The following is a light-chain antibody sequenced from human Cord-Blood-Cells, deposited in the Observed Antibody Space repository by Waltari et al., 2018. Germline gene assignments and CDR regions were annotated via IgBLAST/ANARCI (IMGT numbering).Light chain of an antibody. V-gene: IGKV3-11*01. CDR3: QQRSNWPPWT. CDR2: EAS. CDR1: QSGRSY. Sequence: EIALTQSQATMSLSPGERATLSCRASQSGRSYLAWYQQKPGQSPSLLIYEASNRATGIPARFIGSGSGTDFTLTISSLEPEDFAVYYCQQRSNWPPWTFGQGTKVEIK. J-gene: IGKJ1*01.